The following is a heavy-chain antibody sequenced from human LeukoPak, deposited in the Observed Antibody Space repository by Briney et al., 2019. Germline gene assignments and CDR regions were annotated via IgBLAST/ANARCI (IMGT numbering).Heavy chain of an antibody. V-gene: IGHV3-30-3*01. Sequence: GGSLRLSCAASGFTFSSYAMHWVRQAPGKGLEWVAVISYDGSSKYYADSVKGRFTISRDNSKNTLYLQMNSLRDEDTAVYYCARDHGGSYYVIDYWGQGTLVTVSS. CDR3: ARDHGGSYYVIDY. J-gene: IGHJ4*02. CDR2: ISYDGSSK. D-gene: IGHD1-26*01. CDR1: GFTFSSYA.